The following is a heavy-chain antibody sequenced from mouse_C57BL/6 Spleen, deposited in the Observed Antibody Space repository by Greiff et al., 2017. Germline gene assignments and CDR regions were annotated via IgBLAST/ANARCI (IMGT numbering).Heavy chain of an antibody. CDR3: ARDSSGYRENAMDY. V-gene: IGHV2-6*03. J-gene: IGHJ4*01. CDR1: GFSLTSYG. D-gene: IGHD3-2*02. Sequence: VQLQESGPGLVAPSQSLSITCTVSGFSLTSYGVHWVRQPPGKGLEWLVVIWSDGSTTYNSALKSRLSISKDNSKSQVFLKMNSLQTDDTAMYYCARDSSGYRENAMDYWGQGTSVTVSS. CDR2: IWSDGST.